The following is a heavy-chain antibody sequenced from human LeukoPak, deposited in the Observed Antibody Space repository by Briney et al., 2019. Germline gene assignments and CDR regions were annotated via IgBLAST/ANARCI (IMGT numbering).Heavy chain of an antibody. CDR2: ISSSSSYI. J-gene: IGHJ4*02. V-gene: IGHV3-21*01. CDR1: GFTFSSYS. CDR3: ARDRSTGTTDY. Sequence: GGSLRLSCAASGFTFSSYSMNWVRQAPGKGLEWVSSISSSSSYIYYADSVKGRFTISRDNAKSSLYLQMNSLRAEDTAVYYCARDRSTGTTDYWGQGTLVTVSS. D-gene: IGHD1-1*01.